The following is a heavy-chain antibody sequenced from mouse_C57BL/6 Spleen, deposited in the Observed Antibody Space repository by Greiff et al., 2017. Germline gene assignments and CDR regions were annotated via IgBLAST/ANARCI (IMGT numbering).Heavy chain of an antibody. CDR1: GYTFTSYW. Sequence: QVQLQQSGAELAKPGASVKLSCKASGYTFTSYWMHWVKQRPGQGLEWIGYINPSSGYTKYNQKFKDKATLTAYKSSSTAYMQLSSLTYEDSAVYYCAPSYYYGSSYPWFAYWGQGTLVTVSA. D-gene: IGHD1-1*01. V-gene: IGHV1-7*01. CDR2: INPSSGYT. J-gene: IGHJ3*01. CDR3: APSYYYGSSYPWFAY.